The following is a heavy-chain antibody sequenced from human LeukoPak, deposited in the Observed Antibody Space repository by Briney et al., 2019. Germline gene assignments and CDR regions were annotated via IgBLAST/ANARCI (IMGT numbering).Heavy chain of an antibody. V-gene: IGHV3-53*01. J-gene: IGHJ3*02. CDR1: GFTVSSNY. CDR2: IYSGGTT. CDR3: ARGGITLVRRVMRSFAFDI. Sequence: QTGGSLRLSCAASGFTVSSNYMSWVRQAPGKGLEWVSVIYSGGTTDYADSVKGRFTISRDNSKNTLYLQMNSLRVEDTAVYYCARGGITLVRRVMRSFAFDIWGQGTMVTVSS. D-gene: IGHD3-10*01.